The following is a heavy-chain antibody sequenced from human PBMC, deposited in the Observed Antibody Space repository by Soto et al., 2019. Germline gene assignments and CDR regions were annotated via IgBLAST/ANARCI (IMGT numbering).Heavy chain of an antibody. CDR2: IYPGDSDT. J-gene: IGHJ3*02. D-gene: IGHD5-12*01. V-gene: IGHV5-51*01. CDR1: GYSFISYW. CDR3: ARPELAPPVDGAFDI. Sequence: GESLKISCKGSGYSFISYWIGWVRQMPGKGLEWMGIIYPGDSDTRYSPSFQGQVTISADKSISTAYLQWSSLKASDTAMYYCARPELAPPVDGAFDIWGQGTMVTVSS.